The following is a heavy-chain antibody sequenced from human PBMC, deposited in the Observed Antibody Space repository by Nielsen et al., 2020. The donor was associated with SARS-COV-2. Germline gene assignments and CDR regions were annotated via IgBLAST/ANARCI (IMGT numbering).Heavy chain of an antibody. CDR1: GFNFNDFA. CDR3: ARGPYIGDYVESFDI. J-gene: IGHJ3*02. V-gene: IGHV3-23*01. D-gene: IGHD4-17*01. CDR2: ISASGLST. Sequence: GESLKISCAASGFNFNDFAMSWVRQAPGRGLEWVSGISASGLSTYYADSVEGRFIISRDNSMDTVYLQMNGLRVEDTAVYYCARGPYIGDYVESFDIWGQGTLVTVSS.